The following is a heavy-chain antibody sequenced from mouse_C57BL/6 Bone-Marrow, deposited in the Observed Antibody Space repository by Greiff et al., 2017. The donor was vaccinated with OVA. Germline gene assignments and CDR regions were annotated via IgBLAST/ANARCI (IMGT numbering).Heavy chain of an antibody. V-gene: IGHV1-63*01. Sequence: VQLQQSGAELVRPGTSVKMSCKASGYTFTNYWIGWAKQRPGHGLEWIGDIYPGGGYTNYNEKFKGKATLTADKSSSTAYMQFSSLTSEDSSIYYSARCYDGYPLFDYWGQGTTLTVSS. CDR1: GYTFTNYW. CDR3: ARCYDGYPLFDY. J-gene: IGHJ2*01. CDR2: IYPGGGYT. D-gene: IGHD2-3*01.